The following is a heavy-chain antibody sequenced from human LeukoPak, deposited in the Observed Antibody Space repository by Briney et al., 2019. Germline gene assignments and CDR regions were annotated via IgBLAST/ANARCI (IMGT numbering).Heavy chain of an antibody. CDR3: ARDNSALTKAFDF. J-gene: IGHJ3*01. V-gene: IGHV1-2*02. CDR1: GYTFSAYY. D-gene: IGHD4-23*01. Sequence: ASVKVSCKASGYTFSAYYMHWVRQAPGQGLEWVGWIDPNSGGTNYAQKFQGRVAMTRDTSISTAYMELSRLKSDDTAVYYCARDNSALTKAFDFWGQGTVVTVSS. CDR2: IDPNSGGT.